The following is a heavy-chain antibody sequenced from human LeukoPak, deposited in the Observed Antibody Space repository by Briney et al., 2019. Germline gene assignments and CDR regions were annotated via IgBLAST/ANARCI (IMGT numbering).Heavy chain of an antibody. V-gene: IGHV1-69*13. CDR3: ARLGSYYDSSGYPHE. D-gene: IGHD3-22*01. CDR1: GGTFSSYA. Sequence: SVKVSCKASGGTFSSYAIRWVRQAPGQGLEWMGGIIPIFGTANYAQKFQGRVTITADESTSTACMELSSLRSEDTAVYYCARLGSYYDSSGYPHEWGQGTLVTVSS. J-gene: IGHJ4*02. CDR2: IIPIFGTA.